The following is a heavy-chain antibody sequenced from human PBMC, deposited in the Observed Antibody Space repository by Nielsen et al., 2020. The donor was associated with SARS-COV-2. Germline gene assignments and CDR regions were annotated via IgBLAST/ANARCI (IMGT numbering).Heavy chain of an antibody. D-gene: IGHD3-22*01. Sequence: GGSLRLSCAASGFSVSANYVSWVRQAPGKGLEWVSYISSSGSTIYYADSVKGRFTISRDNAKNSLYLQMNSLRAEDTAVYYCARDYYDSSGYSEYYFDYWGQGTLVTVSS. CDR2: ISSSGSTI. J-gene: IGHJ4*02. CDR3: ARDYYDSSGYSEYYFDY. V-gene: IGHV3-11*04. CDR1: GFSVSANY.